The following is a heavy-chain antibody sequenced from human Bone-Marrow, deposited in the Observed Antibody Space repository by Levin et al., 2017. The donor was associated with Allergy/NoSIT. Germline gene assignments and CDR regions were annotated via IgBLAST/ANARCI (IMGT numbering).Heavy chain of an antibody. CDR1: GFTFSSHA. Sequence: LSLTCAASGFTFSSHAMSWVRQAPGTGLEWVSGISGSGSMTQYADSVKGRFTISRDNSKNTVFLQMNSLRAEDTAVYYCAKGRDDSGGYYFSFDYWGQGTLVTVSS. V-gene: IGHV3-23*01. CDR3: AKGRDDSGGYYFSFDY. CDR2: ISGSGSMT. D-gene: IGHD3-22*01. J-gene: IGHJ4*01.